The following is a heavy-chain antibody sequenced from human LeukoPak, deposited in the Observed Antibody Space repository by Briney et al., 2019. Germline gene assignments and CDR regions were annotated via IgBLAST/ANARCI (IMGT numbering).Heavy chain of an antibody. J-gene: IGHJ4*02. CDR2: IKSKTDGGTT. CDR1: GFTFSSYA. CDR3: TTEFVLMVYVTPYYFDY. V-gene: IGHV3-15*01. Sequence: GGSLRLSCAASGFTFSSYAMSWVRQAPGKGLEWVGRIKSKTDGGTTDYAAPVKGRFTISRDDSKNTLYLQMNSLKTEDTAVYCCTTEFVLMVYVTPYYFDYWGQGTLVTVSS. D-gene: IGHD2-8*01.